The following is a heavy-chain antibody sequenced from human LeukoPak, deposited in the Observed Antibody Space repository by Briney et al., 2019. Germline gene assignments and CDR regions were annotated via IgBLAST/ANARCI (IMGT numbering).Heavy chain of an antibody. CDR1: GYSFTGYW. J-gene: IGHJ6*02. CDR3: ARDYGGNSYYYGMDV. D-gene: IGHD4-17*01. V-gene: IGHV5-51*01. CDR2: IYPGDSYT. Sequence: GESLKISCKGSGYSFTGYWSGWVRQMPGKGLEGMGIIYPGDSYTRYNPSFQGQVTISADKSISTPYLQWSSLKASDTAMYYCARDYGGNSYYYGMDVWGQGTTVPVSS.